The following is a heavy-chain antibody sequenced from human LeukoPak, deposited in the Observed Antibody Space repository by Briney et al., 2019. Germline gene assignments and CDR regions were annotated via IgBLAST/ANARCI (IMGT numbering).Heavy chain of an antibody. J-gene: IGHJ3*02. CDR3: TTDLRWLDEGPDAFDI. Sequence: GGSLRLSCAASGFTVSSNEMSWVRQAPGKGLEWVSSISGGSTYYADSRKGRFTISRDNSKNTLYLQMNSLKTEDTAVYYCTTDLRWLDEGPDAFDIWGQGTMVTVSS. CDR2: ISGGST. D-gene: IGHD4-23*01. CDR1: GFTVSSNE. V-gene: IGHV3-38-3*01.